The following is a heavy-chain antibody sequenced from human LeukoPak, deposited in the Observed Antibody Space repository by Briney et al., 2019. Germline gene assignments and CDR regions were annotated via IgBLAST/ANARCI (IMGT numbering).Heavy chain of an antibody. CDR3: ARAYYYDSSGYSWYYFDY. J-gene: IGHJ4*02. D-gene: IGHD3-22*01. CDR1: GFTFSDYY. Sequence: NPGGSLRLSCAASGFTFSDYYMSWIRQAPGKGLEWVSYISSSGSTIYYADSVKGRFTISRDNAQNSLYLQMNSLRAEDTAVYYCARAYYYDSSGYSWYYFDYWGQGTLVTVSS. CDR2: ISSSGSTI. V-gene: IGHV3-11*04.